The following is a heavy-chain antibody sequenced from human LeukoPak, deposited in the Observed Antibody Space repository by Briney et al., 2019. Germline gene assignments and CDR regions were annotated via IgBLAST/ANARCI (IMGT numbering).Heavy chain of an antibody. J-gene: IGHJ5*02. CDR2: IYYSGST. D-gene: IGHD4-11*01. V-gene: IGHV4-39*01. Sequence: PSETLSLTCTVSGGSVSSSSYYWGWIRQPPGKGLEWIGNIYYSGSTYYNPSLKSRVTISVDTSKNQFSLELNSVTAADTALYYCARRIVTTRGNWFDPWGQGTLVTVAS. CDR3: ARRIVTTRGNWFDP. CDR1: GGSVSSSSYY.